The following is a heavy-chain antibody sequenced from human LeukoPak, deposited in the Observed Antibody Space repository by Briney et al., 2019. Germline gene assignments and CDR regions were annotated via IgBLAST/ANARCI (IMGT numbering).Heavy chain of an antibody. V-gene: IGHV3-53*01. D-gene: IGHD1-26*01. Sequence: GGSLRRSCAVSGFTVSSSYMSWVRQAPEGKGLEWVSVIYSDGSTYYADSVKGRFTISRDNSKHTLYLEMNSLRAEDTAVYYCAKRLLVGTTVRPYFDYWGQGTLVTVSS. CDR1: GFTVSSSY. CDR3: AKRLLVGTTVRPYFDY. CDR2: IYSDGST. J-gene: IGHJ4*02.